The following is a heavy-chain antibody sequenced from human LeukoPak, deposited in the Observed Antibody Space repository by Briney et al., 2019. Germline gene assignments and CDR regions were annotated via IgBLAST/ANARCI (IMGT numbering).Heavy chain of an antibody. CDR1: GFSFSFHY. CDR3: ASSRN. V-gene: IGHV3-53*01. J-gene: IGHJ4*02. Sequence: PGGSLRLSCAASGFSFSFHYMAWVRQAPGKGLEWVSGISNGGGGNTYYADSVKGRFTISRDNAKNSLYLQMNSLKDEDTSVYYCASSRNWGQGTLVTVSS. CDR2: ISNGGGGNT.